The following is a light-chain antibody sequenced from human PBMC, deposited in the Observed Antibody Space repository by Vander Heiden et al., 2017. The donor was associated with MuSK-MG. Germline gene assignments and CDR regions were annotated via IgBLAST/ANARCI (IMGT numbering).Light chain of an antibody. Sequence: PPSASGTPGQRVTISCSGNISNIGSYYVHWYQQLPGTAPKLLIYHDNQRPSGVPDRISGSKSGTSASLAISGLRSEDEADYYCAGWDDTLNAAVFGGGTQLTAL. J-gene: IGLJ7*02. CDR1: ISNIGSYY. V-gene: IGLV1-47*02. CDR2: HDN. CDR3: AGWDDTLNAAV.